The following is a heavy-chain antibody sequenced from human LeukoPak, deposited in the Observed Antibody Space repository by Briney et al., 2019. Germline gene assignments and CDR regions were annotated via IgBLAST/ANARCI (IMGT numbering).Heavy chain of an antibody. Sequence: SETLSLTCTVSGGSISSYYWSWIRQPAGKGLEWIGSISYRGSTYYNPSLKSRVTISVDTSKNQFSLKLSSVTAADTAVYYCARDLGYQIAPRPFDYWGLGTLVTVSS. J-gene: IGHJ4*02. CDR2: ISYRGST. V-gene: IGHV4-4*07. CDR3: ARDLGYQIAPRPFDY. CDR1: GGSISSYY. D-gene: IGHD6-6*01.